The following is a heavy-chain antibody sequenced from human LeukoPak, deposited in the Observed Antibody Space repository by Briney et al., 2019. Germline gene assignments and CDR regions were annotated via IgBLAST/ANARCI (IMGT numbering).Heavy chain of an antibody. CDR2: IYSRGGT. D-gene: IGHD3-22*01. CDR1: GFTVSSNF. J-gene: IGHJ4*02. CDR3: ARVSRGPHPYYYDSSGYMDY. V-gene: IGHV3-53*01. Sequence: GGSLRLSCAASGFTVSSNFMSWVRQAPGKGLECVSVIYSRGGTYYADSVQGRFTISRDASKNTLFLQMNSLRADDTAVYYCARVSRGPHPYYYDSSGYMDYWGQGTLVIVSS.